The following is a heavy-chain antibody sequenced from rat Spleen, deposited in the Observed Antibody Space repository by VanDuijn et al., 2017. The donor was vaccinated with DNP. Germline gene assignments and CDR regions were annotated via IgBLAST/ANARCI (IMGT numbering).Heavy chain of an antibody. Sequence: EVQLVESGGGLVQPGRSLKLSCAASGFIFSYYDMAWVRQAPTKGLEWVASISTGGDNTYYRDSVKGRFTISRDNAKSTLCLQMDSLRSEDTATYYCSKRRDGPLYWYFDFWGTGTMVTVSS. CDR2: ISTGGDNT. V-gene: IGHV5-25*01. J-gene: IGHJ1*01. CDR3: SKRRDGPLYWYFDF. CDR1: GFIFSYYD. D-gene: IGHD3-1*01.